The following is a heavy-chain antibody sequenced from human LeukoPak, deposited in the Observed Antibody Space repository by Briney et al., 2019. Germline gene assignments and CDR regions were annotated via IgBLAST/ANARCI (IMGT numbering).Heavy chain of an antibody. CDR1: GGSFSGYY. CDR3: ARDLVVITTVDYFDY. CDR2: INHSGST. Sequence: PSETLSLTCAVYGGSFSGYYWSWIRQPPGKGLEWIGEINHSGSTNYNPSLKSRVTISVDTSKNQFSLKLSSVAAADTAVYYCARDLVVITTVDYFDYWGQGTLVTVSS. J-gene: IGHJ4*02. D-gene: IGHD3-22*01. V-gene: IGHV4-34*01.